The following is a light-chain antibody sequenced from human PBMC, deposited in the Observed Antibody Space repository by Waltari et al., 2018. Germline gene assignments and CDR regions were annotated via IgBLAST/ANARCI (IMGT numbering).Light chain of an antibody. CDR2: EDN. J-gene: IGLJ1*01. CDR1: VLPNKY. CDR3: YSTDSSGLGV. Sequence: SDELTQPPSVSVSPGQTARITCSGDVLPNKYAHWYQQKSGQAPVVVIYEDNKRPSEIPERFSGSSSGTMATLTISGAQVEDEADYYCYSTDSSGLGVFGTGTKVTVL. V-gene: IGLV3-10*01.